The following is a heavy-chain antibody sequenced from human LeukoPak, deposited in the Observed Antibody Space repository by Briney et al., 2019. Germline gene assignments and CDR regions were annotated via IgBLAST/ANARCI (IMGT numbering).Heavy chain of an antibody. J-gene: IGHJ4*02. Sequence: ASVKVSCKASGYTFTSYGISWVRQAPGQGLEWMGWISAYNGNTNYAQKLQGRVTMTTDTSTSTAYMELRSLRSEDTAVYYCARDNSRWFADPVVPWWFDYWGQGTLVTVSS. CDR1: GYTFTSYG. CDR3: ARDNSRWFADPVVPWWFDY. CDR2: ISAYNGNT. D-gene: IGHD3-10*01. V-gene: IGHV1-18*01.